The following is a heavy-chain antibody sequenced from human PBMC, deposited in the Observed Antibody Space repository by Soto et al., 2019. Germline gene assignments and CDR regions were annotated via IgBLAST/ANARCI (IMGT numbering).Heavy chain of an antibody. V-gene: IGHV3-30*18. CDR2: ISYDGSNK. Sequence: QVQLVESGGGVVQPGRSLRLSCVASGFTFSSYGMHWVRQAPGKGLEWVAVISYDGSNKFYADSVKGRFTFSRDNSKNTLYLQMNSLIAEDTAVYYCAKDLGGATYLYYVDYWGQGTLVTVSS. D-gene: IGHD1-26*01. J-gene: IGHJ4*02. CDR3: AKDLGGATYLYYVDY. CDR1: GFTFSSYG.